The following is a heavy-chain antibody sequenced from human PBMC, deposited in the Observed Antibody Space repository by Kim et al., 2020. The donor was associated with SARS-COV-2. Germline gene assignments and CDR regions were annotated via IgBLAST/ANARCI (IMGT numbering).Heavy chain of an antibody. Sequence: GGSLRLSCAXSGFTFSSYSMNWVRQAPGKGLEWVSSISSSSSYIYYADSVKGRFTISRDNAKNSLYLQMNSLRAEDTAVYYCARDGIVGGTVGGMDVWGQGTTVTVSS. CDR2: ISSSSSYI. CDR1: GFTFSSYS. D-gene: IGHD1-26*01. J-gene: IGHJ6*02. V-gene: IGHV3-21*01. CDR3: ARDGIVGGTVGGMDV.